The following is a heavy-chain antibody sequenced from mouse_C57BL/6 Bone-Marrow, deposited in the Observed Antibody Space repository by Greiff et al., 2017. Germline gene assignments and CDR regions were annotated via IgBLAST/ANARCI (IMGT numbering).Heavy chain of an antibody. J-gene: IGHJ4*01. D-gene: IGHD2-12*01. CDR3: ARQVVLLTYAMDY. CDR2: ISNGGGST. Sequence: EVMLVESGGGLVQPGGSLKLSCAASGFTFSDYYMYWVRQTPEKRLEWVAYISNGGGSTYYPDTVKGRFTISRDNAKNTLYLQMSRLKSEDTAMYYCARQVVLLTYAMDYWGQGTSVTVSS. CDR1: GFTFSDYY. V-gene: IGHV5-12*01.